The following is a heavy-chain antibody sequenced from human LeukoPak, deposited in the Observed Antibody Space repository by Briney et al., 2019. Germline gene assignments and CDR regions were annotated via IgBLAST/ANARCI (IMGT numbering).Heavy chain of an antibody. J-gene: IGHJ6*02. CDR3: ARSGANWYYFYGMDV. CDR2: IKQDGSEK. Sequence: GGSLRLSCAASGFTFSSYWMSWVRQAPGKGLEWVANIKQDGSEKYYVDSVKGRFTISRDNAKNSLYVQMSSLRAEDTAVYYCARSGANWYYFYGMDVWGQGTTVTVSS. V-gene: IGHV3-7*01. D-gene: IGHD1-1*01. CDR1: GFTFSSYW.